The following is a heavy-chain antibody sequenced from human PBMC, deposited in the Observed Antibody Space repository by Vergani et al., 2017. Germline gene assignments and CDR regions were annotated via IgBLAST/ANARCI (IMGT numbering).Heavy chain of an antibody. Sequence: VQMVQSGAEVQKPGASVKVSCKVSGYTLTELSMHWVRQAPGKGLEWMGGFDPEDGETIYSQKFQGRVTMTEDTSTDTAYMELSSLRSEDTAVYYCATDLGLWFRNGGFDYWGQGTLVTVSS. CDR2: FDPEDGET. V-gene: IGHV1-24*01. CDR1: GYTLTELS. J-gene: IGHJ4*02. D-gene: IGHD5-18*01. CDR3: ATDLGLWFRNGGFDY.